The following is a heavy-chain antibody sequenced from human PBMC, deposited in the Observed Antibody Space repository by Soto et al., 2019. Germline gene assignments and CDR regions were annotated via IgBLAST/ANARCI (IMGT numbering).Heavy chain of an antibody. CDR2: IDWDDDT. D-gene: IGHD3-22*01. CDR3: ARGYDSNGYYFH. CDR1: GFSLRTSGLC. V-gene: IGHV2-70*11. J-gene: IGHJ4*02. Sequence: SGPTLVNPTQTLTLTCTFSGFSLRTSGLCVSWIRQPPGKALEWLARIDWDDDTYYSTSLGTRLTISKDTSKNQVVLTMTNMDPVDTATYYCARGYDSNGYYFHWGQGTQVTVSS.